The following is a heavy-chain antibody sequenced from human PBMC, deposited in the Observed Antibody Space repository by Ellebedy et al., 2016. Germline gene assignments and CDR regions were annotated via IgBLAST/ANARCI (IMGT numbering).Heavy chain of an antibody. CDR1: GGSISSSSYY. CDR3: ARREYSSGWVLRGFDY. Sequence: SETLSLTCTVSGGSISSSSYYWGWIRKPPGKGLEWIGSIYYSGSTYYNPSLKSRVTISVDTSKNQFSLKLSSVTAADTAVYYCARREYSSGWVLRGFDYWGQGTLVTVSS. CDR2: IYYSGST. D-gene: IGHD6-19*01. V-gene: IGHV4-39*01. J-gene: IGHJ4*02.